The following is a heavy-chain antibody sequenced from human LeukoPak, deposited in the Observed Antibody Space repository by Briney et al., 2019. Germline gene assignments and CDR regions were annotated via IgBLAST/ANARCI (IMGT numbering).Heavy chain of an antibody. V-gene: IGHV3-30*18. CDR2: ISYDGSNK. J-gene: IGHJ4*02. CDR3: AKDRYCSGGSCYGGDFDY. D-gene: IGHD2-15*01. Sequence: PGRSLRLSCAASGFTFSSYGMHWVRQAPGKGLEGVAVISYDGSNKYYADSVKGRFTISRDNSKNTLYLQMNSLRAEDTAVYYCAKDRYCSGGSCYGGDFDYWGQGTLVTVSS. CDR1: GFTFSSYG.